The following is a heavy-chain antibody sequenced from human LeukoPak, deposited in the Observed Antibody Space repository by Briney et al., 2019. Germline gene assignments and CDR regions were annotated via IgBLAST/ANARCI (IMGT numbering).Heavy chain of an antibody. J-gene: IGHJ4*02. CDR3: ARERLEGYSSSRVDYFDY. D-gene: IGHD6-6*01. Sequence: TSSETLSLTCTVSGGSISSYYWSWIRQPAGKGLEWIGRIYTSGSTNYNPSLKSRVTMSVDTSKNQFSLKLSSVTAADTAVYYCARERLEGYSSSRVDYFDYWGQGTLVTVSS. CDR2: IYTSGST. V-gene: IGHV4-4*07. CDR1: GGSISSYY.